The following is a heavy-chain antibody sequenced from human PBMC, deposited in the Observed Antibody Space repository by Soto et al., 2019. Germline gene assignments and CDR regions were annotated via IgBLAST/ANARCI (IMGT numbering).Heavy chain of an antibody. V-gene: IGHV3-23*01. D-gene: IGHD6-19*01. CDR1: GFTFSSYA. CDR2: ISGSGGST. CDR3: TASSGWYNAFDI. Sequence: EVQLLESGGGLVQPGGSLRLSCAASGFTFSSYAMSWVRQAPGKGLEWVSAISGSGGSTYYADSVKGRFTISRDNSKNTRDLQMNSLRAEDTAVYDCTASSGWYNAFDIWGQGTMVTVSS. J-gene: IGHJ3*02.